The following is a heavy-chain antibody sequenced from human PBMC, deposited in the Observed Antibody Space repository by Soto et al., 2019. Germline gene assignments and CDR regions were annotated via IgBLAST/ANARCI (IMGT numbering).Heavy chain of an antibody. J-gene: IGHJ3*02. CDR3: GKGDLMITFGGVNAPDACHI. CDR1: GFTFSSYG. Sequence: QVQLVESGGGVVQPGRSLRLSCAASGFTFSSYGMHWVRQAPGKGLEWVAVISYDGSNKYYADSVKGRFTISRDNSKNMQYLQMDSPRAEDVAVYYCGKGDLMITFGGVNAPDACHIWGRGTMVTVS. D-gene: IGHD3-16*01. CDR2: ISYDGSNK. V-gene: IGHV3-30*18.